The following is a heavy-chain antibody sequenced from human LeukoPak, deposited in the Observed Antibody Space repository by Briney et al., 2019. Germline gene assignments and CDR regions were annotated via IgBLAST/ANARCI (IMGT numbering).Heavy chain of an antibody. D-gene: IGHD1-26*01. Sequence: SETLSLTCAVYGGSFSGYYWSWIRQPPGKGLEWIGEINHSGSTNYNPSLNSRVTITVDTSKNQFSLKLSSVTAADTAVYYCARLPLLRPYYYYYMDVWGKGTTVTISS. J-gene: IGHJ6*03. CDR2: INHSGST. CDR3: ARLPLLRPYYYYYMDV. V-gene: IGHV4-34*01. CDR1: GGSFSGYY.